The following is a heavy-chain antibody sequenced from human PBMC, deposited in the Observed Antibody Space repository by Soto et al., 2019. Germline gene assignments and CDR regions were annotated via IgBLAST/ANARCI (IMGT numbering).Heavy chain of an antibody. J-gene: IGHJ5*02. D-gene: IGHD2-15*01. CDR3: ARVYCSGGSCYGWFDP. CDR1: GRTFSSYA. Sequence: EASVTVSCKASGRTFSSYAISWVRQAPGQGLEWMGGIIPIFGTANYAQKFQGRVTITADESTSTAYMELSSPRSEDTVVYYCARVYCSGGSCYGWFDPWGQGTLVTVSS. CDR2: IIPIFGTA. V-gene: IGHV1-69*13.